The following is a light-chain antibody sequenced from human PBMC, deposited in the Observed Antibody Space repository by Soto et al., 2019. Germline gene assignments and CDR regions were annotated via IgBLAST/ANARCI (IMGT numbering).Light chain of an antibody. CDR1: SSNIGSNT. Sequence: QSVLTQPPSASGTPGQRVTISCSGSSSNIGSNTVNWYQQLPGTAPKLLIYSNNQRPPGVPDRFSGSKSGTSASLAISGLQSEDEADYYCAAWDDSLSGYVFGTGPKVTVL. V-gene: IGLV1-44*01. J-gene: IGLJ1*01. CDR3: AAWDDSLSGYV. CDR2: SNN.